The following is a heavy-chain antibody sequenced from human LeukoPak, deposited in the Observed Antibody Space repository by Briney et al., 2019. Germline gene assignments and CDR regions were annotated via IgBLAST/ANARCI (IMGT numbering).Heavy chain of an antibody. Sequence: ASVMVSCKASGYTFTSYGISWVRQAPGQGLEWMGWISAYNGNTNYAQKLQGRVTMTTDTSTSTAYMELRSLRSDDTAVYYCARGAVEYDSSGYYDYWGQGTLVTVSS. CDR3: ARGAVEYDSSGYYDY. J-gene: IGHJ4*02. D-gene: IGHD3-22*01. CDR2: ISAYNGNT. V-gene: IGHV1-18*01. CDR1: GYTFTSYG.